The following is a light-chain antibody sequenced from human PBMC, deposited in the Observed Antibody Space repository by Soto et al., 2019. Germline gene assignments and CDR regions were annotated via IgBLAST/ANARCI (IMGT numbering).Light chain of an antibody. J-gene: IGKJ1*01. CDR1: QSVSSN. CDR3: QQYYDWPRT. V-gene: IGKV3-15*01. Sequence: EIVMTQSPATLSVSPGERATLSCRASQSVSSNLAWYQQKPGQAPRLLIYGASTRATGIPARFSGSGSGTEFTLTISSLHSEDFAVYYCQQYYDWPRTFGQGTKVEIK. CDR2: GAS.